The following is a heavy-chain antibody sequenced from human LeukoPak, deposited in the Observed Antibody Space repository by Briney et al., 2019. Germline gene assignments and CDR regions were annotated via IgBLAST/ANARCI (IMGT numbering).Heavy chain of an antibody. CDR2: IKQDGSEK. Sequence: GGSLRLSCAASGFTFSSYWMSWVRQAPGKGLEWEANIKQDGSEKYYVDSVKGRFTISRDNAKNSLYLQMNSLRAEDTAVYYCARGIVVVPAAIPYWGQETLVTVSS. V-gene: IGHV3-7*03. CDR1: GFTFSSYW. J-gene: IGHJ4*02. D-gene: IGHD2-2*01. CDR3: ARGIVVVPAAIPY.